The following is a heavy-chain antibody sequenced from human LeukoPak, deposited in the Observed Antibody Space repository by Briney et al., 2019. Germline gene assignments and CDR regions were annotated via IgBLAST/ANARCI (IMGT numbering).Heavy chain of an antibody. J-gene: IGHJ4*02. CDR3: TTDCPRGETGRTVGFDY. Sequence: PGGSLRLSCAASGFTFSNAWMSWVRQAPGKGLEWVGRIKSKTDGGTTDYAAPVKGRFTISRDDSKNTLYLQMNSLKTEDTAVYYCTTDCPRGETGRTVGFDYWGQGTLVTVSS. CDR2: IKSKTDGGTT. CDR1: GFTFSNAW. V-gene: IGHV3-15*01. D-gene: IGHD1/OR15-1a*01.